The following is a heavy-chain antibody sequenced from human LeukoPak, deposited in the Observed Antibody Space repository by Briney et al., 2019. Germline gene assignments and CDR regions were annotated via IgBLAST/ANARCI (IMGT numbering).Heavy chain of an antibody. CDR2: ISGSAVST. CDR3: GRVIASGAPIACDI. J-gene: IGHJ3*02. Sequence: GGSLRLSCVASGFSFHSYAMTWVRQAPGKGLEWVSGISGSAVSTHYADSVKGRFTISRDNSKSTLYAQMNSLRAEDTAVYFCGRVIASGAPIACDIWGQGPRSPSLQ. CDR1: GFSFHSYA. D-gene: IGHD3-22*01. V-gene: IGHV3-23*01.